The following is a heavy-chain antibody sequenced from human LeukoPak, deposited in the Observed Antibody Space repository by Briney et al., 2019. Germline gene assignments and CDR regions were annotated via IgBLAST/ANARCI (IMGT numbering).Heavy chain of an antibody. CDR3: ASISEVWSGYYTVHFDY. J-gene: IGHJ4*02. CDR1: GYTFTDYY. V-gene: IGHV1-2*02. D-gene: IGHD3-3*01. Sequence: ASVKVSCKASGYTFTDYYIHWVRQAPGQGLEWMGRINPNSGDTNYAQKSQGRVTMTRDTSISTAYMELSRLRSDDTAVYYCASISEVWSGYYTVHFDYWGQGTLVTVSS. CDR2: INPNSGDT.